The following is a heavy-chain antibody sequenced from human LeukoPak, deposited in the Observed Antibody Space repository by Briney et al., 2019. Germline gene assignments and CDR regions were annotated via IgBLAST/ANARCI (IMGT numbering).Heavy chain of an antibody. CDR2: INPSGGST. D-gene: IGHD3-10*01. V-gene: IGHV1-46*01. Sequence: ASVKVSCRASGYTFTSYYMHWVRQAPGQGLEWMGTINPSGGSTSYAQKFQGRVTMTRDTSTSTVYMELSSLRSEDTAVYYCARDHRTLLWFGELLDWGQGTLVTVSS. CDR1: GYTFTSYY. J-gene: IGHJ4*02. CDR3: ARDHRTLLWFGELLD.